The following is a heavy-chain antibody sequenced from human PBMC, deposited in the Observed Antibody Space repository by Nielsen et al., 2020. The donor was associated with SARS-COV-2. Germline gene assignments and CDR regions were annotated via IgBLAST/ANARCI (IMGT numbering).Heavy chain of an antibody. CDR1: GFTFDDYG. V-gene: IGHV3-20*04. J-gene: IGHJ4*02. D-gene: IGHD4-17*01. CDR2: INWNGGST. CDR3: AAYGDSLDY. Sequence: GESLKISCAASGFTFDDYGMTGVRQAPGKGLEWVSAINWNGGSTSYGDSVKGRFTISRDNAKKSLYLQMNSLRAEDTALYYCAAYGDSLDYWGQGTLVTVSS.